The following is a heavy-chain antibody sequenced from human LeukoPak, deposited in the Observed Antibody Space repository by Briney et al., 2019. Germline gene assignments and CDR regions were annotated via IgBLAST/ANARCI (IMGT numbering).Heavy chain of an antibody. V-gene: IGHV4-4*07. D-gene: IGHD2/OR15-2a*01. CDR1: GGSISSYY. J-gene: IGHJ6*03. Sequence: SETLSLTCTVSGGSISSYYWSWIRQPAGKGLEGIGRIYTSGSTNYNPSLTSRVTMSVDTSKNQFSLKLSSVTAADTAVYYCARESMTYYYYYMDVWGKGTTVTVSS. CDR2: IYTSGST. CDR3: ARESMTYYYYYMDV.